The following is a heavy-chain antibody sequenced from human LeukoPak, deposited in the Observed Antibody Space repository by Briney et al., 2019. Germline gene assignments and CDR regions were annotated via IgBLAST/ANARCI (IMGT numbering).Heavy chain of an antibody. Sequence: GGSLRLSCAASGFTVSSNYMSWVRQAPGKGLEWVSVTYSGGSTYYADSVKGRFTISRDNSKNTLYLQMNSLRAEDTAVYYCARGGLEYYYDSSGYYGPGYFDYWGQGTLVTVSS. J-gene: IGHJ4*02. D-gene: IGHD3-22*01. CDR1: GFTVSSNY. CDR2: TYSGGST. V-gene: IGHV3-53*01. CDR3: ARGGLEYYYDSSGYYGPGYFDY.